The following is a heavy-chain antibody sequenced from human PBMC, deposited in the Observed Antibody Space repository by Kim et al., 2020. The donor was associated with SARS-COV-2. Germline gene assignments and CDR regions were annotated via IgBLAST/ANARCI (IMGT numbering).Heavy chain of an antibody. CDR1: GGSISSSSYY. CDR2: IYYSGST. CDR3: ARSLHFDWFDY. J-gene: IGHJ4*02. V-gene: IGHV4-39*07. D-gene: IGHD3-9*01. Sequence: SETLSLTCTVSGGSISSSSYYWGWIRQPPGKGLEWIGSIYYSGSTYYNPSLKSRVTISVDTSKNQFSLKLSSVTAADTAVYYCARSLHFDWFDYWGQGTLVTVSS.